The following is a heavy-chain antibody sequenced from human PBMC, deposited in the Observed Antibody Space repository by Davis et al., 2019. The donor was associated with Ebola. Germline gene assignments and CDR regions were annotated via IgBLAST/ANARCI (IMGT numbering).Heavy chain of an antibody. D-gene: IGHD6-19*01. CDR2: MSWNSDNL. CDR3: ARDQGSGWFAFDY. J-gene: IGHJ4*02. Sequence: GGSLRLSCAASGFSFENFAMHWVRQVPGKGLEWISGMSWNSDNLGYADSVKGRFTISRDNARNSLYLQMSSLRAEDTAFYHCARDQGSGWFAFDYWSQGTLVTVSS. CDR1: GFSFENFA. V-gene: IGHV3-9*01.